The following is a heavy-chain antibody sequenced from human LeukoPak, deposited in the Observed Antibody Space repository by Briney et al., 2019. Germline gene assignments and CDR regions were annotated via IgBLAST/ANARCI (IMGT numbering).Heavy chain of an antibody. D-gene: IGHD2/OR15-2a*01. J-gene: IGHJ6*03. Sequence: GASVKVSCKASGYTFTGYYMHWVRQAPGQGLEWMGWINPNSGGTNYAQKFQGRVTMTRDTSISTAYMELSRLRSDDTAVYYCARPSILTPYYYYMDVWGKGTTVTVSS. CDR3: ARPSILTPYYYYMDV. V-gene: IGHV1-2*02. CDR1: GYTFTGYY. CDR2: INPNSGGT.